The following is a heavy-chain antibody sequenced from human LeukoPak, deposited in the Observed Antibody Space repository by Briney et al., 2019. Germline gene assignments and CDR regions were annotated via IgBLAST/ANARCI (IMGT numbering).Heavy chain of an antibody. CDR3: ARDFTPEWFDIH. Sequence: RGSLRLSCVASGLAFRSYSMHWVRQAPGKGRTGVGVISYDGREEYYIDSVKGRFTISRDTSKNTVYLQMNSLRADDTAVYYCARDFTPEWFDIHWGQGTLVTVSS. V-gene: IGHV3-30*04. CDR1: GLAFRSYS. CDR2: ISYDGREE. D-gene: IGHD3-3*01. J-gene: IGHJ4*02.